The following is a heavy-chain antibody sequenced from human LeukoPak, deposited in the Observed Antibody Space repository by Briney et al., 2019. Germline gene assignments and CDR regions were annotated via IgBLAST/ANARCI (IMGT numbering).Heavy chain of an antibody. V-gene: IGHV3-30*18. D-gene: IGHD3-10*01. CDR3: AKDTYGSGSYSAYYYGMDV. Sequence: GGSLRLSCAASGFTVSSNYMTWVRQAPGKGLEWVAVISYDGSNKYYADSVKGRFTISRDNSKNTLYLQMNSLRAEDTAVYYCAKDTYGSGSYSAYYYGMDVWGQGTTVTVSS. CDR1: GFTVSSNY. CDR2: ISYDGSNK. J-gene: IGHJ6*02.